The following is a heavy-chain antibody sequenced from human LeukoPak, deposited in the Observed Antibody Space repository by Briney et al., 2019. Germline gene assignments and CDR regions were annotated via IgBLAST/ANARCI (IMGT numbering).Heavy chain of an antibody. V-gene: IGHV4-38-2*02. CDR2: IYHSGST. J-gene: IGHJ5*02. Sequence: PSETLSLTCTVSGYSISSGYYWGWIRQPPGKGLEWIGSIYHSGSTYYNPSLKSRVTISVDTSKNQFSLKLSSVTAADTAVYYCARGQGSGSYYSGNWFDPWGQGTLVTVSS. CDR3: ARGQGSGSYYSGNWFDP. D-gene: IGHD3-10*01. CDR1: GYSISSGYY.